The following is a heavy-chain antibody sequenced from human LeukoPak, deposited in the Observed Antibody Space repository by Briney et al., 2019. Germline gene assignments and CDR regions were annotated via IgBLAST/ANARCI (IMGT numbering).Heavy chain of an antibody. Sequence: PSETLSLTCSVSGGSISSSGFYWVWIRQPPGKGLEWIGTVYISGTTYYNPSLKSRVTISVDTSRNHFSLRLNSVTAADTAVYYCARQYSGSHDYWGLGTLVTVSS. CDR3: ARQYSGSHDY. J-gene: IGHJ4*02. CDR1: GGSISSSGFY. D-gene: IGHD1-26*01. CDR2: VYISGTT. V-gene: IGHV4-39*01.